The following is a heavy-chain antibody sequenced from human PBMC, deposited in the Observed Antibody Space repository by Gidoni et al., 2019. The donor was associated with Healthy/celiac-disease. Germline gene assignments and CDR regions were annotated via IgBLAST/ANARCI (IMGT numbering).Heavy chain of an antibody. Sequence: QVQLVASGGGVVQPGRSLRLSCAASGFTFSSYAMHWVRQAPGKGLEWVAVISYDGSNKYYADSVKGRFTISRDNSKNTLYLQMNSLRAEDTAVYYCARDRALGAGGDLDYWGQGTLVTVSS. CDR3: ARDRALGAGGDLDY. J-gene: IGHJ4*02. CDR2: ISYDGSNK. V-gene: IGHV3-30*04. D-gene: IGHD2-21*02. CDR1: GFTFSSYA.